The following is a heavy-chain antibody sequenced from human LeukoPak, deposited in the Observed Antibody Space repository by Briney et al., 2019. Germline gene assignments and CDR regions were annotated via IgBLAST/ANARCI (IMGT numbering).Heavy chain of an antibody. V-gene: IGHV3-33*01. CDR1: GFTFSSYG. CDR2: IWYDGSNK. J-gene: IGHJ4*02. CDR3: ASSYSSSWPEIDY. D-gene: IGHD6-13*01. Sequence: GGSLRLSCAASGFTFSSYGMHWVRQAPGKGLEWVAVIWYDGSNKYYSDSVKGRFTISRDNSKNTLYLQMNSLRPDDTAVYYCASSYSSSWPEIDYWGQGTLITVSS.